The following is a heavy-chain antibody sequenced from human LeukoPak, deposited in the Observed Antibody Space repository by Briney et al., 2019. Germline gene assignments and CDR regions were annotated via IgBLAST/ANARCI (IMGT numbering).Heavy chain of an antibody. J-gene: IGHJ5*02. V-gene: IGHV1-8*01. Sequence: ASVKVSCKASGYTFTSYDINWVRQATGQGLEWMGWMNPNSGNTGYAQKFQGRVTMTRNTSISTAYMELSSLRSEDTAVYYCARGVGPGIAAAGSFNWFDPWSQGTLVTVSS. CDR3: ARGVGPGIAAAGSFNWFDP. D-gene: IGHD6-13*01. CDR1: GYTFTSYD. CDR2: MNPNSGNT.